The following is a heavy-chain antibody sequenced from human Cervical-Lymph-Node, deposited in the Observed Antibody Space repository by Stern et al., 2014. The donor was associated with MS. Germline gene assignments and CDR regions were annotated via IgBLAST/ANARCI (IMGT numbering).Heavy chain of an antibody. CDR3: ASGLYGDHDPFDY. CDR1: GGSISSSSYY. D-gene: IGHD4-17*01. V-gene: IGHV4-39*01. Sequence: QVQLQESGPGLVKPSETLSLTCTVSGGSISSSSYYCGWIRQPPGKGLEWIGSIFYRGSTYYTPPLKSGVTISVDTSKTHSPLKRSSVTAADTAVYYCASGLYGDHDPFDYWGQGTLVTVSS. J-gene: IGHJ4*02. CDR2: IFYRGST.